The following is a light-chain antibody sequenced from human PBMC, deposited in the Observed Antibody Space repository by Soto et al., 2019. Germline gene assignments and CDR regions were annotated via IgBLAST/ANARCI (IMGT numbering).Light chain of an antibody. V-gene: IGKV1-39*01. CDR3: QQFYYYPHT. CDR2: GTS. Sequence: EIQMTQSPASLSASVGERVTLTCRASHTIATYLNWYHQKAGKVPEVLIYGTSTLQPGVPSRFTGSGYGTDFTLTINNVQPEDFATYYCQQFYYYPHTFGQGTKLEVK. CDR1: HTIATY. J-gene: IGKJ2*01.